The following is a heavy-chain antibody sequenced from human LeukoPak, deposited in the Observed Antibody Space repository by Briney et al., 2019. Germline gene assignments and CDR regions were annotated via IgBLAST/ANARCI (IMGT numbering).Heavy chain of an antibody. Sequence: ASVKVSCKASGYNFTGYYMHWVRQAPGQGLEWMGWSNPNSGGTTYAQNFQDRVTMTRDTSISTAFMELSRLRSEDTAVYYCATGLGIAVSGTLVGWFDPWGQGTLVTVSS. D-gene: IGHD6-19*01. CDR3: ATGLGIAVSGTLVGWFDP. V-gene: IGHV1-2*02. J-gene: IGHJ5*02. CDR2: SNPNSGGT. CDR1: GYNFTGYY.